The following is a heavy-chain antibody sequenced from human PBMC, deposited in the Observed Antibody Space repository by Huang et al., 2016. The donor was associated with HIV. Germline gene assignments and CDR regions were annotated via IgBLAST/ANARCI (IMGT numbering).Heavy chain of an antibody. CDR2: VNEIGAT. D-gene: IGHD3-3*01. Sequence: QMQLQQRGAGLLKPSETRSLTCGVSGGAFTGNYLTCIRQAQGKGLEWIGEVNEIGATNYTPSLNVRVTISLDKSNRELSLNLRSVTAADTAVYYCARQWTILEWLLGWDVWGQGTTVIVSS. V-gene: IGHV4-34*02. J-gene: IGHJ6*02. CDR1: GGAFTGNY. CDR3: ARQWTILEWLLGWDV.